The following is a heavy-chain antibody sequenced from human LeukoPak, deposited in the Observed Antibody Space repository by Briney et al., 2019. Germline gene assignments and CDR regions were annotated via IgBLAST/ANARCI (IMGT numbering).Heavy chain of an antibody. CDR2: INSDGSST. Sequence: GGSLRLSCAASGFTFSSYWMHWVRQAPGKGQVWVSRINSDGSSTSYADSVKGRFTISRDNAKDTLYLQMNSLRAEDTAVYYCARDLYYYYYGMDVWGQGTTVTVSS. CDR1: GFTFSSYW. CDR3: ARDLYYYYYGMDV. V-gene: IGHV3-74*01. J-gene: IGHJ6*02.